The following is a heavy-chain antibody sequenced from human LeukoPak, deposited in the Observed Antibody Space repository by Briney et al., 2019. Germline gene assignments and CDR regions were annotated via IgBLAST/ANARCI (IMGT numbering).Heavy chain of an antibody. J-gene: IGHJ4*02. V-gene: IGHV4-4*07. CDR1: GGSTSDYY. CDR2: IYYTGNT. D-gene: IGHD3-10*02. Sequence: SETLSLTCSVSGGSTSDYYWNWIRQPAGQGLEWLGRIYYTGNTAYNPSLESRLSMSLDTAKNQFSLKVTSVTAADTAVYYCARGGTLFTYFDSWGQGALATVSS. CDR3: ARGGTLFTYFDS.